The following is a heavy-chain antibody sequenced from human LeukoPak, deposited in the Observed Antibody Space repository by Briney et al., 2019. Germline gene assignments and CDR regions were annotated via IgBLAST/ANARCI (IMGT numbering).Heavy chain of an antibody. CDR1: GFTFSSYA. V-gene: IGHV3-23*01. D-gene: IGHD2-15*01. Sequence: PGGSLRLSCAASGFTFSSYAMSWVRQAPGKGLEGVSGISGSGGSTYYADSVKGRFTISRDNSKNTLYLQMNSLRAEDTAVYCYAKHRKTQRYCIGGSCYSGFGPVDYWGQGTLVSVSS. CDR3: AKHRKTQRYCIGGSCYSGFGPVDY. J-gene: IGHJ4*02. CDR2: ISGSGGST.